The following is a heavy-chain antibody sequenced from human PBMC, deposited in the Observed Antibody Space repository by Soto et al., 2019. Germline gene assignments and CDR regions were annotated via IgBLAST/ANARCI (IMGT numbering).Heavy chain of an antibody. CDR2: VYYSGST. CDR3: ARDKGGTYYGKIYFDY. V-gene: IGHV4-59*01. D-gene: IGHD1-26*01. Sequence: PSETLSLTCTVSGGSISNYYWSWIRQPPWKRLEWIGYVYYSGSTKYNPSLKSRVTISVDTSKNQFSLKLSSVTTADTAVYYCARDKGGTYYGKIYFDYWGQGTLVTVSS. CDR1: GGSISNYY. J-gene: IGHJ4*02.